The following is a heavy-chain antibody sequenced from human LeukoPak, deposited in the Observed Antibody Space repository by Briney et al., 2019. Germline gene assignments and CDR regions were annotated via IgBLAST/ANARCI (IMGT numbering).Heavy chain of an antibody. J-gene: IGHJ4*02. Sequence: SETLSLTCAVYGGSFSGYYWSWIRQPPGKGLEWIGEINHSGSTNYNPSLKSRVTISVDTSKNQFSLKLSSVTAADTAVYYCARALWFGELFVVSSYHFDYWGQGTLVTVSS. D-gene: IGHD3-10*01. CDR2: INHSGST. CDR3: ARALWFGELFVVSSYHFDY. V-gene: IGHV4-34*01. CDR1: GGSFSGYY.